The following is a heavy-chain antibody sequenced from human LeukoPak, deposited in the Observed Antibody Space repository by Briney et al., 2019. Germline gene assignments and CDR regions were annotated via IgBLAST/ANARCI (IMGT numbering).Heavy chain of an antibody. Sequence: SETLSLTCTVSGYSISSGYYWGWIRPPPGKGLEWIGSIYHSGSTYYNPSLKSRVTISVDTSKNQFSLKLSSVTAADTAVYYCARDHFDYVWGSYRLFSDWGQGTLVTVSS. CDR2: IYHSGST. CDR3: ARDHFDYVWGSYRLFSD. CDR1: GYSISSGYY. J-gene: IGHJ4*02. V-gene: IGHV4-38-2*02. D-gene: IGHD3-16*02.